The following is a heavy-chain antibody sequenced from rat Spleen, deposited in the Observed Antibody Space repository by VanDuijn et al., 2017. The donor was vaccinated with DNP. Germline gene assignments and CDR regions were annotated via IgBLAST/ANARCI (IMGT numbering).Heavy chain of an antibody. CDR2: IGSAAYAP. CDR1: GFTFSSYW. D-gene: IGHD4-3*01. Sequence: EVQLVETGGGLVQPGRSLKLSCVASGFTFSSYWMFWIRQAPAKGLEWVAYIGSAAYAPYYGDSVKGRFTISRDNAKSTLYLQMNSLRSEDMATYYCVRWNSGHLEYWGQGVMVTVSS. CDR3: VRWNSGHLEY. V-gene: IGHV5-58*01. J-gene: IGHJ2*01.